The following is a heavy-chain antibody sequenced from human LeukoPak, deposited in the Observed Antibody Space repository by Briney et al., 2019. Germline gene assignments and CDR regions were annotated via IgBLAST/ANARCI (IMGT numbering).Heavy chain of an antibody. V-gene: IGHV3-30-3*02. CDR3: AKKSPDSSGNPAYD. CDR2: ISYDGSNK. D-gene: IGHD4-23*01. J-gene: IGHJ4*02. CDR1: GFTFSSYA. Sequence: GGSLRLSCAASGFTFSSYAMHWVRQAPGKGLEWVAVISYDGSNKYYADSVKGRFTISRDNSKNTLYLQMNSLRAEDTAVYYCAKKSPDSSGNPAYDWGQGTLVTVSS.